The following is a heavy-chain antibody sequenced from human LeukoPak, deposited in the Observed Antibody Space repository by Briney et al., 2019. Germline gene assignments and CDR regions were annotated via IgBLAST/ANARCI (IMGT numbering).Heavy chain of an antibody. CDR3: ARRYYYDSSGYYYLRAAYYFDY. Sequence: GESLKISCKGSGYSFTSYWIGWVRQMPGKGLEWMGIIYPGDSDTRYSPSFQGQVTISADKSISTAYLQWSSLKASDTAMYYCARRYYYDSSGYYYLRAAYYFDYWGQGTLVTVSS. CDR2: IYPGDSDT. CDR1: GYSFTSYW. V-gene: IGHV5-51*01. D-gene: IGHD3-22*01. J-gene: IGHJ4*02.